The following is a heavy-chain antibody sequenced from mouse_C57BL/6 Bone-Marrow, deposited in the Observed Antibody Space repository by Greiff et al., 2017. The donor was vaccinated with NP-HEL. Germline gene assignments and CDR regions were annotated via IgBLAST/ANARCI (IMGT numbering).Heavy chain of an antibody. V-gene: IGHV14-4*01. CDR3: TTSRDYDAYYFDY. CDR1: GFNIKDDY. J-gene: IGHJ2*01. Sequence: EVMLVESGAELVRPGASVKLSCTASGFNIKDDYMHWVKQRPEQGLEWIGWIDPENGDTEYASKFQGKATITADTSSNTAYLQLSSLTSEDTAVYYCTTSRDYDAYYFDYWGQGTTLTVSS. CDR2: IDPENGDT. D-gene: IGHD2-4*01.